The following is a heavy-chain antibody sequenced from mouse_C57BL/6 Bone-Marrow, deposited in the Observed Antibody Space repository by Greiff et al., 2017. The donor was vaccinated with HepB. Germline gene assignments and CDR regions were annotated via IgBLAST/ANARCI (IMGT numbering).Heavy chain of an antibody. Sequence: VTLKESGAELVRPGASVKLSCTASGFNIKDDYMHWVKQRPEQGLEWIGWIDPENGDTEYASKFQGKATITADTSSNTAYLQLSSLTSEDTAVYYCTTALYYDYDGLAYWGQGTLVTVSA. J-gene: IGHJ3*01. CDR1: GFNIKDDY. V-gene: IGHV14-4*01. CDR3: TTALYYDYDGLAY. D-gene: IGHD2-4*01. CDR2: IDPENGDT.